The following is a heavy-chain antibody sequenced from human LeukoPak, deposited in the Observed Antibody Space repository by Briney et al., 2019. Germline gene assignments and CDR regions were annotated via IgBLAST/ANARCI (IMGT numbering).Heavy chain of an antibody. CDR3: ARYIPSCGGNCNDGFDI. Sequence: GGSLRLSCAASGFTFSSYSMNWVRQAPGKGLEWVSYISSSSSTIYYADSVKGRFTISRDNSKNTLYLQLNTLRAEDTAVYYCARYIPSCGGNCNDGFDIWGQGTMVSVSS. CDR2: ISSSSSTI. CDR1: GFTFSSYS. J-gene: IGHJ3*02. D-gene: IGHD2-21*01. V-gene: IGHV3-48*01.